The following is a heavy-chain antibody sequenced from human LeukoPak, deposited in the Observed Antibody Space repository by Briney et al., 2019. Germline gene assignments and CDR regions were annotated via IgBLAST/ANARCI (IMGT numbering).Heavy chain of an antibody. V-gene: IGHV3-11*03. D-gene: IGHD5-12*01. Sequence: PGGSLRLSCVASGFTFSYYYMSWIRQAPGKGLEWVSYISSDGSYTKYADSVKGRFTISRDNAKNSLYLQMNSLRAEDTAIYYCAVGRHGGYWVSSGDNWGQGTLVTVSS. CDR2: ISSDGSYT. J-gene: IGHJ4*02. CDR3: AVGRHGGYWVSSGDN. CDR1: GFTFSYYY.